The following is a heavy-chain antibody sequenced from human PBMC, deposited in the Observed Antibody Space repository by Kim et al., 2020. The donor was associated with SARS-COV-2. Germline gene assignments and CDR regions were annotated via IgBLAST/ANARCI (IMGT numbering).Heavy chain of an antibody. CDR1: GGSFSGYY. CDR2: INHSGST. Sequence: SETLSLTCAVYGGSFSGYYWSWIRQPPGKGLEWIGEINHSGSTNYNPSLKSRVTISVDTSKNQFSLKLSSVTAADTAVYYCARGNRYYDVDIVATTPFDYWGQGTLVTVSS. J-gene: IGHJ4*02. D-gene: IGHD5-12*01. CDR3: ARGNRYYDVDIVATTPFDY. V-gene: IGHV4-34*01.